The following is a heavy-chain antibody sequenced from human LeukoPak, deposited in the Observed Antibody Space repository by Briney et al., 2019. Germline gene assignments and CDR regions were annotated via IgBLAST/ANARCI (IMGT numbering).Heavy chain of an antibody. CDR2: ISGSGGST. Sequence: GGSLRLSCAASGFTFSSYAMSWVRQAPGKGLEWVSAISGSGGSTYYADSVKGRFTISRDNSKNTLYLQMNSLRAEDTAVYYCAKARSSWTRDYYYGMDVWGQGTTVTVSS. J-gene: IGHJ6*02. V-gene: IGHV3-23*01. CDR3: AKARSSWTRDYYYGMDV. CDR1: GFTFSSYA. D-gene: IGHD6-13*01.